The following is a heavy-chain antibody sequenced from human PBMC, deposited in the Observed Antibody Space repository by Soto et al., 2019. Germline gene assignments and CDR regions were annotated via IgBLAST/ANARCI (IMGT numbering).Heavy chain of an antibody. J-gene: IGHJ3*01. CDR3: ASAPFYGEFGGVDAFDL. CDR1: GGTFNSYT. V-gene: IGHV1-69*02. CDR2: IIPVLGVP. D-gene: IGHD3-16*01. Sequence: QVQLVQSGAEVKKPGSSVKVSCKASGGTFNSYTFSWVRQAPGQGLEWMGRIIPVLGVPNYAPKLQGRVRIAADKSTGTAYLALSSLRPEDTAVYYCASAPFYGEFGGVDAFDLWGQGTLVTVSS.